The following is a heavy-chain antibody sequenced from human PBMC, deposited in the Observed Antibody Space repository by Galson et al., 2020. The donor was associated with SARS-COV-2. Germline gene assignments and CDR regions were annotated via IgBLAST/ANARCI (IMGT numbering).Heavy chain of an antibody. CDR1: GVTFDDYG. D-gene: IGHD2-8*02. J-gene: IGHJ3*02. CDR3: ARGYLVGPFDI. CDR2: INKNGGST. Sequence: GGSLRLSCAASGVTFDDYGISWVRQVPGKGLEWVCGINKNGGSTNYADSVRGRFTISRGNAKNSLYLQMNSLRAEDTALYFCARGYLVGPFDIWAQGTMVTVSS. V-gene: IGHV3-20*04.